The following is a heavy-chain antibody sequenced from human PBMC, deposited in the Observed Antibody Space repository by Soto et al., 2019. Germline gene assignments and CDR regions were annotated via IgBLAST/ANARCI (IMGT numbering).Heavy chain of an antibody. D-gene: IGHD1-1*01. V-gene: IGHV2-5*02. CDR3: AHGRTSGTTIFFEY. Sequence: QITVKESGPALVKPTQTLTLTCTFSGLAFSTADRAVGWIRQAPGKALDWLALIDGDDNKRYSPSLKNRLTIPSGTSKNQVVLTMNDMDPVDTATYSCAHGRTSGTTIFFEYWGQGTLVTVSA. CDR1: GLAFSTADRA. CDR2: IDGDDNK. J-gene: IGHJ4*02.